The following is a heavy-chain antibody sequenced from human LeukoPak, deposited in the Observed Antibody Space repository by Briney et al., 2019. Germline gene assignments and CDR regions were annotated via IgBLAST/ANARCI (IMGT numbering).Heavy chain of an antibody. CDR3: ARSGLSRFGF. V-gene: IGHV3-23*01. D-gene: IGHD2/OR15-2a*01. CDR2: FSGSGGST. CDR1: GFTFSGSA. J-gene: IGHJ4*02. Sequence: PGGSLRLSCAASGFTFSGSAMHWVRQASGKGLQWVSAFSGSGGSTYYADSVKGRFTISRDDSRNTLYLQMNSLRAEDTAVYYCARSGLSRFGFWGQGTLVTVSS.